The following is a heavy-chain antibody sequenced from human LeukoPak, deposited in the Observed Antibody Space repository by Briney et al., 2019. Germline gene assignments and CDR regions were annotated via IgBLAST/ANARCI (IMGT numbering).Heavy chain of an antibody. CDR2: ISGSGGST. V-gene: IGHV3-23*01. J-gene: IGHJ5*02. CDR3: GKDGGDTAIGPYSWLDP. Sequence: GGPLRLSCAASGFTFSSYAMSWVRQAPGKGLEWVSAISGSGGSTYYADSVKGRFTISRDNSKNTLYLQMNSLRAEDTAVYYCGKDGGDTAIGPYSWLDPWGQGTLVTVSS. D-gene: IGHD5-18*01. CDR1: GFTFSSYA.